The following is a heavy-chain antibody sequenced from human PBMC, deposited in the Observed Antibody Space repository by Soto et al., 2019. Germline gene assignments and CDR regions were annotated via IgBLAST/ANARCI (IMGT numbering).Heavy chain of an antibody. CDR2: IYYSGST. Sequence: SETLSLTCTVSGGSISSYYWSWIRQPPGKGLEWIGYIYYSGSTNYNPSLKSRLTMSVDTSKNQFSLKLSSVTAADTAVYYCARVKREYCSGGSCYRVHAFDIWGQGTMVTVSS. V-gene: IGHV4-59*01. D-gene: IGHD2-15*01. CDR1: GGSISSYY. J-gene: IGHJ3*02. CDR3: ARVKREYCSGGSCYRVHAFDI.